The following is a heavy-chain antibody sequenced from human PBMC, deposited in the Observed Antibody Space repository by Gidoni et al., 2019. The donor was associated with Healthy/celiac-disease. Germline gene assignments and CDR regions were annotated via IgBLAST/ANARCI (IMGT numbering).Heavy chain of an antibody. Sequence: QLQLQESGPGLVKPSETLSLTCTVSGGSISSSSYYGGWIRQPPGKGLEWIGSIYYSGSTYYNPSLKRRVTISVDTSKNQFSLKLSSVTAADTAVYYCARLTTVVDYWGQGTLVTVSS. CDR3: ARLTTVVDY. V-gene: IGHV4-39*01. D-gene: IGHD4-17*01. CDR2: IYYSGST. J-gene: IGHJ4*02. CDR1: GGSISSSSYY.